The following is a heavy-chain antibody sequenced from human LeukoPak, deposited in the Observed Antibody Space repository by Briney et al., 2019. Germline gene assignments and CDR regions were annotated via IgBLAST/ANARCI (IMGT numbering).Heavy chain of an antibody. J-gene: IGHJ1*01. CDR3: ARGREGYYDSSGLIPAEYFQH. Sequence: GGSLRLSCAASGFTFSSYEMNWVRQAPGKGLEWVSYISSSGSTIYYADSVKGRFTISRDNAKNSLYLQMNSLRAEDTAVYYCARGREGYYDSSGLIPAEYFQHWGQGTLVTVSS. V-gene: IGHV3-48*03. CDR1: GFTFSSYE. CDR2: ISSSGSTI. D-gene: IGHD3-22*01.